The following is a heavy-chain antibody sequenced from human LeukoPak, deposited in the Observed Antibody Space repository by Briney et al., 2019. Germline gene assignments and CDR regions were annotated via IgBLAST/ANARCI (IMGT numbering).Heavy chain of an antibody. CDR2: MKEDGSEK. CDR1: GFTFSRYW. V-gene: IGHV3-7*01. D-gene: IGHD2-15*01. Sequence: GGSLRLSCVASGFTFSRYWMAWVRQAPGEGLEWVANMKEDGSEKYYVDSVKGRFTISRDNAKNSLYLQMNSLRAEDTAVYYCSGRLFDIWGQGTMVTVSS. CDR3: SGRLFDI. J-gene: IGHJ3*02.